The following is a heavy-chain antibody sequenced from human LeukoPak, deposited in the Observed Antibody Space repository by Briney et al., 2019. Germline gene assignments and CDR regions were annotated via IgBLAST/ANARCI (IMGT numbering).Heavy chain of an antibody. CDR3: ARGGDTGSYSKF. D-gene: IGHD1-26*01. CDR1: GFTFSNYE. J-gene: IGHJ4*02. CDR2: IKSSGTPA. Sequence: GGSLRLSCAAAGFTFSNYEMSWVRRAPGEGLEWISYIKSSGTPAYYADSVKGRFTISRDNAKNSLYLQMNSLRAEDTAVYYCARGGDTGSYSKFWGQGTLVTVSS. V-gene: IGHV3-48*03.